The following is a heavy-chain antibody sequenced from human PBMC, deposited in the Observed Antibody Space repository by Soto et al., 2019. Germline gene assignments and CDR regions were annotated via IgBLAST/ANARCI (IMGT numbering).Heavy chain of an antibody. D-gene: IGHD6-19*01. CDR2: IGGSGATT. Sequence: GGSLRLSCAASGFTFGSSAMSWVRQAPGKGLEWVSAIGGSGATTYYADSVKGRFTISRDNSKDTLYLQTNSLRAEDTAIYYCAKKVPGTRPFDYWGQGTLVTVSS. V-gene: IGHV3-23*01. CDR1: GFTFGSSA. CDR3: AKKVPGTRPFDY. J-gene: IGHJ4*02.